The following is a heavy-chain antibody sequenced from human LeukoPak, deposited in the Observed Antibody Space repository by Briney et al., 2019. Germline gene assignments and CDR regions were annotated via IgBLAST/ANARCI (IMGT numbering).Heavy chain of an antibody. CDR2: IYYSGST. CDR3: ARRGMMVPFDY. V-gene: IGHV4-39*01. D-gene: IGHD3-10*01. CDR1: GGSISSSSYY. Sequence: KSSETLSLTCTVSGGSISSSSYYWGWIRQPPGKGLEWIGSIYYSGSTYYNPSLKSRVTISVDTSKNQFSLKLSSVTAADTAVYYCARRGMMVPFDYWGQGTLVTVSS. J-gene: IGHJ4*02.